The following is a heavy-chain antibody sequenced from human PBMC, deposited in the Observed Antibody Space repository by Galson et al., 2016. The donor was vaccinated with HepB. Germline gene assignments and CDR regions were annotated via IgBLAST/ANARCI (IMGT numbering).Heavy chain of an antibody. CDR3: ARERPDTGFGCDP. V-gene: IGHV3-7*03. CDR2: IKEYGSEK. Sequence: SLRLSCAASGFMSSSYWMSWVRQAPGKGLEWVANIKEYGSEKSYVDSVKGRFTISRDNAKNSLSLHMPSLRAEDTAIYYCARERPDTGFGCDPWGQGALVTVSS. CDR1: GFMSSSYW. J-gene: IGHJ5*02. D-gene: IGHD5-18*01.